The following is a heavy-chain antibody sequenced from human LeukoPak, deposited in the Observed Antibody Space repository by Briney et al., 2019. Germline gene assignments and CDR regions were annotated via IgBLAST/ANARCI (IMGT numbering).Heavy chain of an antibody. CDR2: IGNTGST. CDR3: AKDRYDSSAHHPTFDK. V-gene: IGHV3-53*03. Sequence: PSETLSLTCTVSGGSISSYYWSWIRQPPGKGLEWVAAIGNTGSTYYGDSGKGRLTISRDNSKSTLYLQMNSLRAEDTAIYYCAKDRYDSSAHHPTFDKWGEGTLVTVSS. J-gene: IGHJ4*02. CDR1: GGSISSYY. D-gene: IGHD3-22*01.